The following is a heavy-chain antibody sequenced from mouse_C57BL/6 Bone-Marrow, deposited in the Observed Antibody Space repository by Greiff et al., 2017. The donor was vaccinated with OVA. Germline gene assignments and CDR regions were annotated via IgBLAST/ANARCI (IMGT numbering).Heavy chain of an antibody. J-gene: IGHJ4*01. Sequence: QVQLKESGAELVRPGTSVKMSCKASGYTFTNYWIGWAKQRPGHGLEWIGDIYPGGGYTNYNEKFKGKATLTADKSSSTAYMQFSSLTSEDSAIYYCARKYGYDAMDYWGQGTSVTVSS. CDR1: GYTFTNYW. CDR2: IYPGGGYT. CDR3: ARKYGYDAMDY. V-gene: IGHV1-63*01. D-gene: IGHD1-1*02.